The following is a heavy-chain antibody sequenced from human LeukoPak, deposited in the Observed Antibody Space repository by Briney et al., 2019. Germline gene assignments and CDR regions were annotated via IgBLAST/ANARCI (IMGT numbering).Heavy chain of an antibody. CDR1: GGSFSGYY. Sequence: SETLSLTCAVYGGSFSGYYWSWLRQPPGKGLEWIGEINHSGSTNYNPSLKSRVTISVDTSKNQFSLKLSSVTAADTAVYYCARVGRYFDWLLTTHYYYYYMDVWGKGTTVTVSS. CDR2: INHSGST. V-gene: IGHV4-34*01. J-gene: IGHJ6*03. CDR3: ARVGRYFDWLLTTHYYYYYMDV. D-gene: IGHD3-9*01.